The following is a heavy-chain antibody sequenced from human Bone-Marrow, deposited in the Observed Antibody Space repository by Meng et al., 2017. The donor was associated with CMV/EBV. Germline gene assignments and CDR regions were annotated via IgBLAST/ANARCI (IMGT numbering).Heavy chain of an antibody. CDR3: ARLTAQTGTTLFDY. J-gene: IGHJ4*02. CDR2: IIPILGIA. CDR1: GDTFSSYT. Sequence: SVKVSCKASGDTFSSYTISWVRQAPGQGLEWMGRIIPILGIANYAQKFQGRVTITADKSTSTAYMELSSLRSEDTAVYYCARLTAQTGTTLFDYWGQGTLVTVSS. V-gene: IGHV1-69*02. D-gene: IGHD1-7*01.